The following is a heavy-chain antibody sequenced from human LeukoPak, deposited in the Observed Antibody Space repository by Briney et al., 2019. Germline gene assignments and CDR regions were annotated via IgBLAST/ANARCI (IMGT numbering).Heavy chain of an antibody. CDR1: GGSFSGYY. Sequence: LSLTCAVYGGSFSGYYWSWVRQAPGKGLEWVSAISGSGGSTYYADSVKGRFTIPRDNAKNSLYLQMNSLRAEDTAVYYCAELGITMIGGVWGKGTTVTISS. J-gene: IGHJ6*04. CDR3: AELGITMIGGV. V-gene: IGHV3-11*04. D-gene: IGHD3-10*02. CDR2: ISGSGGST.